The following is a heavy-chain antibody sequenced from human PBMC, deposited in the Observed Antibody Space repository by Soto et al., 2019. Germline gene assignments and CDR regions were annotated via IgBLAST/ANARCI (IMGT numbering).Heavy chain of an antibody. CDR3: AHGSGWLSAQ. Sequence: QITLKESGPTLVKPTQTLTLTCTFAGFSLDTFAVGVNWIRQPPGKPLEWLALIYWDDTKHYSSSLRNRLTITKDTSKNQVVRTMTNMDPVDTATYYCAHGSGWLSAQWGQGTLVTVSS. CDR2: IYWDDTK. J-gene: IGHJ4*02. D-gene: IGHD6-19*01. CDR1: GFSLDTFAVG. V-gene: IGHV2-5*02.